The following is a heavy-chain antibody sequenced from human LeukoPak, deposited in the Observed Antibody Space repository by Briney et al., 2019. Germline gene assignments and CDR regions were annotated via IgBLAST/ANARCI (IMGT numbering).Heavy chain of an antibody. Sequence: GGSLRLSCAASGFTFSSYAMSWVRQAPGKGLEWVSAISGSGGSTYYADSVKGRFTISRDNSKNTLYLQMNSRRAEDTAVYYCAKALRQYSSSHYFDYWGQGTLVTVSS. CDR3: AKALRQYSSSHYFDY. J-gene: IGHJ4*02. CDR1: GFTFSSYA. D-gene: IGHD6-6*01. V-gene: IGHV3-23*01. CDR2: ISGSGGST.